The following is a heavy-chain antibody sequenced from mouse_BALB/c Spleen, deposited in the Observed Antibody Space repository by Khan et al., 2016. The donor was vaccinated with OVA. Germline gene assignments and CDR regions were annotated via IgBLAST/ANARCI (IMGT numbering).Heavy chain of an antibody. CDR1: GYSITSGYG. CDR2: ISYSGST. Sequence: EVQLQESGPGLVKPSQSLSLTCTVTGYSITSGYGWNWIRQFPGNKLELMGYISYSGSTNYNPSLKSRISITRDTSKNQFFLQLNSRTTEDTATYYCARTARIKYWGQGTTLTVSS. CDR3: ARTARIKY. V-gene: IGHV3-2*02. D-gene: IGHD1-2*01. J-gene: IGHJ2*01.